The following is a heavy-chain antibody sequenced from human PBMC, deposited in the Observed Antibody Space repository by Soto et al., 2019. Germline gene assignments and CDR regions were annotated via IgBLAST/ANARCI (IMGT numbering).Heavy chain of an antibody. D-gene: IGHD5-12*01. CDR1: GFTFSSYA. Sequence: GGSLRLSCAASGFTFSSYAMHWVRQAPGKGLEWVAVISYDGSNKYYADSVKGRFTISRDNSKNTLYLQMNSLRAEDTAVYYCAREGSTGTIVATTGYFDYWGQGTLVTVSS. CDR3: AREGSTGTIVATTGYFDY. J-gene: IGHJ4*02. V-gene: IGHV3-30-3*01. CDR2: ISYDGSNK.